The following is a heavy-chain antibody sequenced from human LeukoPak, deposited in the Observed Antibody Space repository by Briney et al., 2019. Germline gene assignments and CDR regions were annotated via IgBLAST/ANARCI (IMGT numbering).Heavy chain of an antibody. D-gene: IGHD6-13*01. J-gene: IGHJ3*02. CDR2: ISYDGSNK. V-gene: IGHV3-30*18. CDR1: GFTFSSYA. CDR3: AKVRAGLYDAFDI. Sequence: GGSLRLSCAASGFTFSSYAMHWVRQAPGKGLEWVAVISYDGSNKYYADSVKGRFTISRDNSKNTLYLQMNSLRAEDTAVYYCAKVRAGLYDAFDIWGQGTMVTVSS.